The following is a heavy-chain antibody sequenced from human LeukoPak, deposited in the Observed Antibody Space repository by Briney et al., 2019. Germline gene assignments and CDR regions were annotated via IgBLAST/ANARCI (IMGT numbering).Heavy chain of an antibody. CDR2: ISPYNGNT. CDR3: ARAPLPYYYDGSGPFDY. D-gene: IGHD3-22*01. J-gene: IGHJ4*02. V-gene: IGHV1-18*01. Sequence: GASVKVSCKTSGYSFTTYSITWVRQAPGQGLEWMGWISPYNGNTHYAQKFQGRVTVTSDTSTSTAYMELTSLRSGDTAIYYCARAPLPYYYDGSGPFDYWGQGTLVTVSS. CDR1: GYSFTTYS.